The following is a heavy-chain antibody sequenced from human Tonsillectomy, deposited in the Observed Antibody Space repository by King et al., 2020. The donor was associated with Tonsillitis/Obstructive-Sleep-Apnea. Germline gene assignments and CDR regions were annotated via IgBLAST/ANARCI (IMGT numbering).Heavy chain of an antibody. CDR3: ARATSYSNYDY. D-gene: IGHD4-11*01. CDR1: GGSISSGAYY. CDR2: IFYSGST. Sequence: VQLQESGPGLVKPSQTLSLICTVSGGSISSGAYYWPWIRQHPGKGLEWIGYIFYSGSTYNNPSLKSRVTISVDTSKNQFSLKLTSVTAADTAVYYCARATSYSNYDYWGQGTLVTVSS. V-gene: IGHV4-31*03. J-gene: IGHJ4*02.